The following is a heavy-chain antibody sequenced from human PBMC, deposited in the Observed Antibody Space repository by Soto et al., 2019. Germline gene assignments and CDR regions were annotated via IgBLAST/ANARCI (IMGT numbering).Heavy chain of an antibody. V-gene: IGHV3-53*01. Sequence: EVQLVESGGGLIQPGGSLRLSCAASGFTVSRNYMSWVRQAPGKGLEWISVIFPGGITYYADSVKGRFTLSRDNSKNTLYLQMNSLRAEDTAMYFCARAVAGAIDYWGQGTLVTVSS. CDR1: GFTVSRNY. J-gene: IGHJ4*02. CDR3: ARAVAGAIDY. CDR2: IFPGGIT. D-gene: IGHD6-19*01.